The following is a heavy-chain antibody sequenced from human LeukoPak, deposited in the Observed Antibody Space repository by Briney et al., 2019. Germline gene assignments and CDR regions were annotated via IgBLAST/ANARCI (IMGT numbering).Heavy chain of an antibody. D-gene: IGHD1-7*01. CDR1: GFTFSSYA. CDR2: VSDSGDGT. Sequence: PGGSLRLSCAACGFTFSSYAMYWVRQAPGKGLEWVLGVSDSGDGTHYADSVKGRFTISRDNSKNTLYLQMNNLRAEDTAVYYCAKDRACGQWNCQGSDYWGQGTLVTVSS. J-gene: IGHJ4*02. CDR3: AKDRACGQWNCQGSDY. V-gene: IGHV3-23*01.